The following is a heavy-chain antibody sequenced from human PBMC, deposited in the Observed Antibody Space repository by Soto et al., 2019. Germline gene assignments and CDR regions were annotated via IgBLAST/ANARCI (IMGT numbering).Heavy chain of an antibody. CDR3: ARRQYSSFGYYYYGMDV. D-gene: IGHD6-6*01. V-gene: IGHV5-51*01. CDR2: IYPGDSDT. Sequence: GASLKISCKGSGYSFTSYWIGWVRQMPGKGLEWMGIIYPGDSDTRYSPSFQGQVTISADKSISTAYLQWSSLKASDTAMYYCARRQYSSFGYYYYGMDVWGQGTSVTVSS. CDR1: GYSFTSYW. J-gene: IGHJ6*02.